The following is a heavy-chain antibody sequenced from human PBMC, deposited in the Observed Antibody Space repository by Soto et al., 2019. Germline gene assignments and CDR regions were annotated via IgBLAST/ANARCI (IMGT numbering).Heavy chain of an antibody. CDR1: GGTFGSYT. CDR3: ARDRVEPSNYDFWSGYYIGY. D-gene: IGHD3-3*01. J-gene: IGHJ4*02. Sequence: GASVKVSCKASGGTFGSYTISWVRQAPGQGLEWMGRIIPILGIANYAQKFQGRVTITADKSTSTAYMELSSLRSEDTAVYYCARDRVEPSNYDFWSGYYIGYWGQGTLVTVSS. CDR2: IIPILGIA. V-gene: IGHV1-69*04.